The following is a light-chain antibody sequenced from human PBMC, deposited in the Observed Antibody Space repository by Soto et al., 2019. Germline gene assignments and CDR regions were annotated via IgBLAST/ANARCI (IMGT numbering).Light chain of an antibody. J-gene: IGKJ1*01. Sequence: EILMTQSPATLSVSPGERATLSCRASQRVSSNLAWYQQKPGQAPRLLIYGVSTRATDIPARFSGSGSGAEFTLTISSLQSEDFAVYYCQQYNNWPPTWTFGQGTKVDIK. CDR2: GVS. CDR1: QRVSSN. V-gene: IGKV3-15*01. CDR3: QQYNNWPPTWT.